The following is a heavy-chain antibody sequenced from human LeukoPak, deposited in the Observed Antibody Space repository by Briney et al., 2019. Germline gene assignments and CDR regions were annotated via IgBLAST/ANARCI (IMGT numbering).Heavy chain of an antibody. CDR2: INPSSGGT. CDR1: GYTFTGYY. D-gene: IGHD3-22*01. CDR3: ARAHDSSGYYSDAFDI. V-gene: IGHV1-2*02. J-gene: IGHJ3*02. Sequence: ASVKLSCKASGYTFTGYYMHWVRRAPGQGLEWMGWINPSSGGTNYAQKFQGRVTMTRETSISTAYMELSRLRSDDTAVYYCARAHDSSGYYSDAFDIWGQGTMVTVSS.